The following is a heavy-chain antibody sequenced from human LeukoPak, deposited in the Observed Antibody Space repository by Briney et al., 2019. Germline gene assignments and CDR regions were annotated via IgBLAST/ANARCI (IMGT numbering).Heavy chain of an antibody. J-gene: IGHJ1*01. V-gene: IGHV3-74*01. CDR3: ARAPSEIGGYYPEYFRH. CDR1: GFTFSSYW. Sequence: GGSLRLSCAASGFTFSSYWMHWVRQAPGKGLVWASRMKSDGSTNYSDSVKGRFTISSANAKNTVSLKMNSLRAEDTGVYYCARAPSEIGGYYPEYFRHWGQGTLVTVSS. D-gene: IGHD3-22*01. CDR2: MKSDGST.